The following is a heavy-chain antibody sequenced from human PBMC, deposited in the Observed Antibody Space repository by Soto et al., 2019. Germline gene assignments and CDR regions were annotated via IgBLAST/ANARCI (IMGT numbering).Heavy chain of an antibody. CDR3: AKDHYLRGYSGYGRGGMDV. V-gene: IGHV3-23*01. Sequence: PGGSLRLSCAASGFTFSNFAMSWVRQAPGKGLECVSTSSVGGSTYYADSVKGRFTISRDNSRNTLYLQMNSLRAEDTAVYYCAKDHYLRGYSGYGRGGMDVWGQGTTVTVSS. CDR2: SSVGGST. CDR1: GFTFSNFA. J-gene: IGHJ6*02. D-gene: IGHD5-12*01.